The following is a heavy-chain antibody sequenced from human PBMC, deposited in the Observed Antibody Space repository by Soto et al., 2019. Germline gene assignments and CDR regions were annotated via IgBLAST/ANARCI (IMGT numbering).Heavy chain of an antibody. V-gene: IGHV1-2*04. CDR2: ISPNSGDT. J-gene: IGHJ4*02. D-gene: IGHD6-19*01. Sequence: ASVKVSCKASGYTFTGYDMHWVRQAPGQGLEWMGWISPNSGDTNYAQKFQGWVTMTRDTSISTAYMELSRLRSDDTAVYYCARDVMWLAYFDCWGQGALVTVSS. CDR1: GYTFTGYD. CDR3: ARDVMWLAYFDC.